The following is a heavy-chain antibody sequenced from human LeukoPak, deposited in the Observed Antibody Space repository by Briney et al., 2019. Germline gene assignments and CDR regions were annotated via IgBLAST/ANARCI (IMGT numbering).Heavy chain of an antibody. CDR1: GGSISHYY. J-gene: IGHJ4*02. V-gene: IGHV4-59*08. CDR3: ARGFYDILTGYYNDY. CDR2: IYYTGST. D-gene: IGHD3-9*01. Sequence: SETLSLTCTVSGGSISHYYWTWIRQPPGKGLEWIGYIYYTGSTKYNPSLKSRVTISVDTSKNQFSLKLRSVTAADTAVYYCARGFYDILTGYYNDYWGQGTLVTVSS.